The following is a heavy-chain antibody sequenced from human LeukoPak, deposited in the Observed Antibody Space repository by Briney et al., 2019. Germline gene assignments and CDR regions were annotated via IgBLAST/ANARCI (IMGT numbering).Heavy chain of an antibody. J-gene: IGHJ4*02. CDR3: ARLYYYDSSGYTALYYFDY. V-gene: IGHV4-30-4*01. CDR1: GGSLSRGGYY. CDR2: IYYSGST. Sequence: SGTLSLPCTVSGGSLSRGGYYWGWIRQPPGEGLGWVGYIYYSGSTYYNPSLKSRVTISVDTSKNQFSLKLSSVTAADTAVYYCARLYYYDSSGYTALYYFDYWGQGTLVTVSS. D-gene: IGHD3-22*01.